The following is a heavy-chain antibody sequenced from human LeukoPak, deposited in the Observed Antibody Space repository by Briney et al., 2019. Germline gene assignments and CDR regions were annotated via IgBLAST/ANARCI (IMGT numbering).Heavy chain of an antibody. J-gene: IGHJ4*02. CDR2: IIPILGIA. CDR3: VHYDSSGYYSWYFDY. D-gene: IGHD3-22*01. CDR1: GGTFSSYA. V-gene: IGHV1-69*04. Sequence: GASVKVSCKAPGGTFSSYAISWVRQAPGQGLEWMGRIIPILGIANYAQKFQGRVTITADKSTSTAYMELSSLRSEDTAVYYCVHYDSSGYYSWYFDYWGQGTLVTVSS.